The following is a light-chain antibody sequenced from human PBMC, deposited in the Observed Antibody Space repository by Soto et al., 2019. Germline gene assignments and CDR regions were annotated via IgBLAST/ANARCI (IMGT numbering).Light chain of an antibody. CDR3: QQYEASPLS. CDR1: QSLSTYS. V-gene: IGKV3-20*01. CDR2: AAS. J-gene: IGKJ3*01. Sequence: EIVLTQSPGTLSLSPGERATLSCRASQSLSTYSLAWYQQKPGQTPRLLIYAASTRDTDIPDRFNGSGSGTDFALTISRPEPEDCALYYCQQYEASPLSFGPGTKVDVK.